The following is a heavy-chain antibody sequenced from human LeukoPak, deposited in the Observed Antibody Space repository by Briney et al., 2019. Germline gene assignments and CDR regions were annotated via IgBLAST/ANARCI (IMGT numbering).Heavy chain of an antibody. CDR2: IGTAGDT. Sequence: GGSLRLSCAASVFTFSSYDMHWVRQATGKGLEWVSAIGTAGDTYYPGSVKGRFTISRENAKNSLYLQMNSLRAGDTAVYYCARALRYDSSGPTDAFDIWGQGTMVTVSS. CDR1: VFTFSSYD. V-gene: IGHV3-13*01. CDR3: ARALRYDSSGPTDAFDI. D-gene: IGHD3-22*01. J-gene: IGHJ3*02.